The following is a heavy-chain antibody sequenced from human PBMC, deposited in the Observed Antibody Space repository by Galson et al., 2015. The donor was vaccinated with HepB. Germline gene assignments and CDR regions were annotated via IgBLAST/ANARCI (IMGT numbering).Heavy chain of an antibody. D-gene: IGHD4-17*01. V-gene: IGHV3-33*01. CDR3: ARDHGSTVTTLAGFDP. Sequence: SLRLSCAASGFTFSSYGMHWVRQAPGKGLEWVAVIWYDGSNKYYADSVKGRFTISRDNSKNTLYLQMNSLRAEDTAVYYCARDHGSTVTTLAGFDPWGQGTLVTVSS. CDR1: GFTFSSYG. J-gene: IGHJ5*02. CDR2: IWYDGSNK.